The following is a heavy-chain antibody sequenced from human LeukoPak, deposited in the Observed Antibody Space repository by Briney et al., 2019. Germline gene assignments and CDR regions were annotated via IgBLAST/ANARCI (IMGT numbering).Heavy chain of an antibody. CDR1: GFTFSSYW. V-gene: IGHV3-7*01. CDR3: ARHTSENAHAFDI. J-gene: IGHJ3*02. Sequence: PGGSLRLSCAASGFTFSSYWMSWVRXXXXXXXXXXDNIKQDGSEKYYVDSVKGRFTISRDNAKNSLYLQMNSLRAEDTAVYYCARHTSENAHAFDIWGQGTMVTVSS. D-gene: IGHD1-1*01. CDR2: IKQDGSEK.